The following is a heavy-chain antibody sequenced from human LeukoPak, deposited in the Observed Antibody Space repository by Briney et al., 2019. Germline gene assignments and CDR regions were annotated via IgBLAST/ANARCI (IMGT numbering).Heavy chain of an antibody. CDR2: INQDGSVK. V-gene: IGHV3-7*01. D-gene: IGHD6-13*01. CDR3: ARDPGSSSFDY. Sequence: PGGSLRLSCAASGFTFSDSWMTWVRQTPGKGLEFVANINQDGSVKNYVGSVKGRFTISRDNAKNSLYLRMNSLRADDTAIYYCARDPGSSSFDYWGQGTLVTVSS. CDR1: GFTFSDSW. J-gene: IGHJ4*02.